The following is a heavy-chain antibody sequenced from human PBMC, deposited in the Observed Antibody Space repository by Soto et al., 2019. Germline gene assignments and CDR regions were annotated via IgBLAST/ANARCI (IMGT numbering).Heavy chain of an antibody. CDR2: MNPNSGST. V-gene: IGHV1-8*01. J-gene: IGHJ6*02. CDR1: GYSFTSYD. Sequence: ASVKVSCKASGYSFTSYDVNWVRQATGQGLEWMGWMNPNSGSTDYAQKFQGRVTMTRDTSISTAYMELSRLRSDDTAVYYCARAGVVEWLLYPVTPYYYYGMDVWGQGTTVTVSS. D-gene: IGHD3-3*01. CDR3: ARAGVVEWLLYPVTPYYYYGMDV.